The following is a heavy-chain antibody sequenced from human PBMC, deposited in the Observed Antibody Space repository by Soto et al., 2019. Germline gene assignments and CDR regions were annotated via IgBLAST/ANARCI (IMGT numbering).Heavy chain of an antibody. Sequence: SVKVSCKASGGTFSSYAISWVRQAPGQGLEWMGGIIPIFGTANYAQKFQGRVTITADESTSTAYMELSSLRSEDTAVYYCARGGSGSYYRHDYWGQGTLVTVSS. D-gene: IGHD1-26*01. CDR2: IIPIFGTA. J-gene: IGHJ4*02. CDR1: GGTFSSYA. CDR3: ARGGSGSYYRHDY. V-gene: IGHV1-69*13.